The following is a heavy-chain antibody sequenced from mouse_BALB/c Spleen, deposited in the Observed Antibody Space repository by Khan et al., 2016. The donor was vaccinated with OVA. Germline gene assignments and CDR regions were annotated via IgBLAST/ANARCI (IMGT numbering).Heavy chain of an antibody. J-gene: IGHJ2*01. D-gene: IGHD2-10*02. V-gene: IGHV3-2*02. CDR2: ISYSGNT. CDR3: ARMYGGDFDY. Sequence: EVKLEESGPGLVKPSQSLSLTCTVTGYSITSDYAWNWIRQFPGNKLEWMGYISYSGNTKYNPSLKSRISITRDTSKNQFFLQLKSVTTEDTATYYCARMYGGDFDYWGQGTTLTVSS. CDR1: GYSITSDYA.